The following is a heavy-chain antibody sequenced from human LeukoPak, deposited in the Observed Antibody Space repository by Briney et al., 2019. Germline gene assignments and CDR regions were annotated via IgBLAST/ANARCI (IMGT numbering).Heavy chain of an antibody. D-gene: IGHD6-19*01. V-gene: IGHV6-1*01. CDR2: TYYRSKWYN. Sequence: SQTLSLACAISGDSVSSNSAAWNWIRQSPSRGLEWLGRTYYRSKWYNDYAVSVKSRITINPDTSKNQFSLQLNSVTPEDTAVYYCARAPGYSSVWGFDYWGQGALVTVSS. CDR1: GDSVSSNSAA. CDR3: ARAPGYSSVWGFDY. J-gene: IGHJ4*02.